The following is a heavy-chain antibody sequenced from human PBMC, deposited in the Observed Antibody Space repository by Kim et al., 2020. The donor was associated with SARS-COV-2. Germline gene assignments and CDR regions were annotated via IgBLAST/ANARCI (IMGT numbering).Heavy chain of an antibody. D-gene: IGHD3-22*01. CDR1: GYSFTSYW. V-gene: IGHV5-10-1*01. J-gene: IGHJ4*02. Sequence: GESLKISCKGSGYSFTSYWISWVRQMPGKGLEWMGRIDPSDSYTNYSPSFQGHVTISADKSISTAYLQYSSLKASDTAMYYCARVFYDSSGYYHGHFDYWGQGTLVTVSS. CDR3: ARVFYDSSGYYHGHFDY. CDR2: IDPSDSYT.